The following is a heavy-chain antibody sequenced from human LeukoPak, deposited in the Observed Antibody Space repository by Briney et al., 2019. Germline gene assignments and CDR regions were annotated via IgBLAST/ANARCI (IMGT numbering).Heavy chain of an antibody. D-gene: IGHD2-15*01. CDR3: ARQEDVVVVAAIPRFDY. Sequence: SETLSLTCTVSGGSISSSSYYWGWIRQPPGKGLEWIGSIYYSGSTYYNPSLKSRVTISVGTSKNQFSLKLSSVTAADTAVYYCARQEDVVVVAAIPRFDYWGQGTLVTVSS. V-gene: IGHV4-39*01. CDR2: IYYSGST. CDR1: GGSISSSSYY. J-gene: IGHJ4*02.